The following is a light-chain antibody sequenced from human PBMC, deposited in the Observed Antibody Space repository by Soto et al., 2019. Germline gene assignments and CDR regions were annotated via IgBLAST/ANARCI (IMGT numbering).Light chain of an antibody. Sequence: QSALTQPASVSGSPGQSITISCTGTSSDVGAYNYVSWYQHHPGKAPKLMIFEVSNRPSGVSIRFSGSKSGNTASLTISGLQAEEEADYYCRSYTGRGHVLFGGGTKLTVL. CDR2: EVS. V-gene: IGLV2-14*01. CDR1: SSDVGAYNY. CDR3: RSYTGRGHVL. J-gene: IGLJ2*01.